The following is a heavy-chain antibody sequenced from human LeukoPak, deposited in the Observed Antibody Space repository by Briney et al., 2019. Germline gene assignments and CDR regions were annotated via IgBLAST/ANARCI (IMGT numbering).Heavy chain of an antibody. V-gene: IGHV3-30*18. Sequence: GGSLRLSCAASGFTFSTYGMHWVRQAPGKGLEWVAVISYDGSNKYYADSVKGRFTISRDNSQNTLYLQMSSLRTEDTAVYYCAKSGYSYGLPDYWGQGTLVTVSS. CDR2: ISYDGSNK. CDR1: GFTFSTYG. D-gene: IGHD5-18*01. J-gene: IGHJ4*02. CDR3: AKSGYSYGLPDY.